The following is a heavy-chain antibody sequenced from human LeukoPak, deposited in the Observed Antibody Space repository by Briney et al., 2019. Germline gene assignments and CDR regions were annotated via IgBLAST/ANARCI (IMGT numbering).Heavy chain of an antibody. CDR1: GFSFSNYE. D-gene: IGHD3-16*01. Sequence: PGGSLRLSCAASGFSFSNYEMSWVRQAPGKGLDWILSISDSGSRTYYADSVKGRFTISRDNSKNTLDLQMNSLRPEDTAVYYCAKLRGTGGIYYYYMDVWGKGTTVTVSS. V-gene: IGHV3-23*01. CDR3: AKLRGTGGIYYYYMDV. J-gene: IGHJ6*03. CDR2: ISDSGSRT.